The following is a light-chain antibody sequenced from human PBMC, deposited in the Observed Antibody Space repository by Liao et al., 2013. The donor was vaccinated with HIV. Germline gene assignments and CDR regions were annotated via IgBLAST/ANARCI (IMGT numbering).Light chain of an antibody. J-gene: IGLJ3*02. CDR2: EDT. Sequence: SYDLTQPPSVSVPPGQTATITCSGERLGDKYASWYQKKSGQSPXLVIYEDTKRPSGIPERFSGSNSGNTATLTISGTQALDEADYYCQTWDTNSWVFGGGTKLTVL. CDR3: QTWDTNSWV. V-gene: IGLV3-1*01. CDR1: RLGDKY.